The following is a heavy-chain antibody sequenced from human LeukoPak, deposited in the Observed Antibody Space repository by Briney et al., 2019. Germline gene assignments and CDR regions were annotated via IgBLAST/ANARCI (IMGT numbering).Heavy chain of an antibody. CDR1: GFTFNDYA. J-gene: IGHJ4*02. V-gene: IGHV3-30*02. CDR2: IRFDGSAK. D-gene: IGHD1-14*01. CDR3: AKDYPEFDY. Sequence: GGSLRLSRAASGFTFNDYAMHWVRQAPGKGLEWVAFIRFDGSAKYYAGSVKGRFTISRDNSRNTLYLQINSLRVEDTAVYYCAKDYPEFDYWGQGTLVTVSS.